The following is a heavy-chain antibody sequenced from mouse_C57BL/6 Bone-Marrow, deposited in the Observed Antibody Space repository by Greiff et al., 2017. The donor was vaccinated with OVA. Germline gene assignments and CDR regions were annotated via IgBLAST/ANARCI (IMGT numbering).Heavy chain of an antibody. V-gene: IGHV1-7*01. CDR2: INPSSGYT. Sequence: VKLMESGAELAKPGDSVKLSCKASGYTFTSYWMHWVKQRPGRGLEWIGYINPSSGYTKYNQKFKDKATLTADKSSSPSYMQLSSLTYEDSAVYYCSHNYYCGYAMDYWDQGTATTVSS. CDR3: SHNYYCGYAMDY. CDR1: GYTFTSYW. J-gene: IGHJ4*01. D-gene: IGHD1-1*01.